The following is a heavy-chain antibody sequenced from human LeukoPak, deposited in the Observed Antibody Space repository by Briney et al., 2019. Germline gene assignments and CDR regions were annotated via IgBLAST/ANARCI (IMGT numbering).Heavy chain of an antibody. CDR2: IGSDNRP. V-gene: IGHV3-23*01. CDR3: ARDLHYYAAMDV. J-gene: IGHJ6*02. CDR1: GFTFSAYA. D-gene: IGHD3-10*01. Sequence: GGSLRLSCEASGFTFSAYAMTWVRQAPGQGLEWVSSIGSDNRPHYSESVKGRFAISRDNSKSMLFLQLNSLRAEDTALYYCARDLHYYAAMDVWGQGTTVTVSS.